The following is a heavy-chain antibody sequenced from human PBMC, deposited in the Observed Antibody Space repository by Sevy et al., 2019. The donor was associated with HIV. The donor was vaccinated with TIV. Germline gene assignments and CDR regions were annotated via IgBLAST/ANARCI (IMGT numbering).Heavy chain of an antibody. V-gene: IGHV3-33*01. CDR3: ARDFHNWGRHPYGMDA. D-gene: IGHD7-27*01. CDR1: GFTFSSYG. CDR2: IWYDGSNK. J-gene: IGHJ6*02. Sequence: GGSLRLSCAASGFTFSSYGMHWVRQAPGKGLEWVAVIWYDGSNKYYADSVKGRFTISRDNSKNTLYLQMNSLRAEDTAVYYCARDFHNWGRHPYGMDAWGQGTTVTVSS.